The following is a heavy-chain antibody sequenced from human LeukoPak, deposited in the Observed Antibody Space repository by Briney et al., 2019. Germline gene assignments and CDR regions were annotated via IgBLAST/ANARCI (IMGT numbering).Heavy chain of an antibody. Sequence: SETLSLTCTVSGYSVSGGYYWGWIRQPPGKGLEWIGSMYHSGDTYYNPSLKSRVTISVDTSKNQLSLKLSSVTAADTAVYYCARSKAHLSTSWYGTWFDPWGQGTLVTVSS. D-gene: IGHD2-2*01. V-gene: IGHV4-38-2*02. J-gene: IGHJ5*02. CDR3: ARSKAHLSTSWYGTWFDP. CDR2: MYHSGDT. CDR1: GYSVSGGYY.